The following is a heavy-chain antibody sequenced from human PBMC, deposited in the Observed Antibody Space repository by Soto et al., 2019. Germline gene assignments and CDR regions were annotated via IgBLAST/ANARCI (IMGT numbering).Heavy chain of an antibody. Sequence: EVHLLGSGGDLVKPGGSLRLSCEVSGFTFNNFAMSWVRQSPGKGLEWVSTISSDGDLRHYAESVKGRFTISRDNSKTSLVLQMNSLRAEDTALYFCATVRQRFLDILTGVAISDSWGQGTLVTVSS. D-gene: IGHD3-9*01. CDR2: ISSDGDLR. CDR1: GFTFNNFA. CDR3: ATVRQRFLDILTGVAISDS. J-gene: IGHJ4*02. V-gene: IGHV3-23*01.